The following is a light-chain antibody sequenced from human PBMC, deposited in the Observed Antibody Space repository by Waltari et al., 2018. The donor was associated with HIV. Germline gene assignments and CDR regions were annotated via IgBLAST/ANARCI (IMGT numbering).Light chain of an antibody. V-gene: IGLV1-44*01. CDR3: ASWDDSLNGVI. J-gene: IGLJ2*01. CDR2: STD. CDR1: SSNIGSNT. Sequence: QSVLTQPPSVSAAPGQGVAISCSGGSSNIGSNTANWYHHLPGTAPKLLLYSTDKRPSGVPDRFSGSKSGTSASLAITGLQSEDEGVYYCASWDDSLNGVIFGGGTKVTVL.